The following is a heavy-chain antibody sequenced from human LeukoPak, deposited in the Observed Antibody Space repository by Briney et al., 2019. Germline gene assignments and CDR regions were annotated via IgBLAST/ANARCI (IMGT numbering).Heavy chain of an antibody. V-gene: IGHV4-34*01. D-gene: IGHD3-22*01. J-gene: IGHJ3*02. CDR1: GGSFSGYY. Sequence: PSETLSLTCAVYGGSFSGYYWSWIRQPPGKGLEWIGEINHSGSTNYNPSLKSRVTISVDTSKNQFSLKLSSVTAADTAVYYCARGRRGTMIVVVTSIAFDIWAKGQWSPSLQ. CDR3: ARGRRGTMIVVVTSIAFDI. CDR2: INHSGST.